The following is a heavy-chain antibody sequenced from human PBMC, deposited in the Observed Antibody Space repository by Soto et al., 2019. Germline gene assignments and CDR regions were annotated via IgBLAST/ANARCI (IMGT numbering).Heavy chain of an antibody. J-gene: IGHJ4*02. CDR3: ARGGGGITGTPFDY. CDR1: GYTFTSYA. Sequence: ASVKVSCKASGYTFTSYAMHWVRQAPGQRLEWMGWINAGNGNTKYSQKFQGRVTITRDTSASTAYMELSSLRSEDTAVYYCARGGGGITGTPFDYWGQGTLVTVSS. D-gene: IGHD1-20*01. CDR2: INAGNGNT. V-gene: IGHV1-3*01.